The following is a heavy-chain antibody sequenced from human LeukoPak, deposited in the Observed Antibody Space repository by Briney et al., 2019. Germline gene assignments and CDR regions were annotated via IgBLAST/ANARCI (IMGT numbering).Heavy chain of an antibody. CDR2: IKQDGGQI. CDR1: EFTFNRYW. V-gene: IGHV3-7*01. J-gene: IGHJ4*02. D-gene: IGHD4-17*01. Sequence: GGALRLSCAASEFTFNRYWMSWVRQAPGKGLEWVANIKQDGGQIYYLESVKGRFTVSRDNAKNSLYLQMNSLRAEDTAVYYCARLGARQMLEYWGQGTLVTVSS. CDR3: ARLGARQMLEY.